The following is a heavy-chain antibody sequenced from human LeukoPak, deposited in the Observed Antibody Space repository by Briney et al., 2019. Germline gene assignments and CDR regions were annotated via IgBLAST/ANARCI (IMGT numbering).Heavy chain of an antibody. J-gene: IGHJ4*02. Sequence: ASVKVSCKSSGYTFTSYYMHWVRQAPGQGLEWMGIINPSGGSTSYAQKFQGRVTMTRDTSISTAYMELNRLRSVDTAVYHCARGPAADVSFDYWGQGTMVTVSS. CDR2: INPSGGST. V-gene: IGHV1-46*01. CDR1: GYTFTSYY. D-gene: IGHD2-2*01. CDR3: ARGPAADVSFDY.